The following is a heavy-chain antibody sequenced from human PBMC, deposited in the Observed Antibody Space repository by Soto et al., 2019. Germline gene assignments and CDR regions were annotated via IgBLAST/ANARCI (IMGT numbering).Heavy chain of an antibody. D-gene: IGHD3-10*01. CDR3: ATGTSTITMVREYYYYYYMDG. J-gene: IGHJ6*03. CDR2: IYYSGST. CDR1: GGSISSYY. Sequence: SETLSLTCTVSGGSISSYYWSWIRQPPGKGLEWIGYIYYSGSTNYNPSLKSRVTISVDTSKNQFSLKLSSVTAADTAVYYCATGTSTITMVREYYYYYYMDGWGKGTTVTVSS. V-gene: IGHV4-59*01.